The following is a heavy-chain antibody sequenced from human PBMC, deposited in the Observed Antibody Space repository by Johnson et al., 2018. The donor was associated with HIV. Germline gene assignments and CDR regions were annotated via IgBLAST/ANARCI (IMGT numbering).Heavy chain of an antibody. J-gene: IGHJ3*02. Sequence: QVQLVESGGGLVKPGGSLRLSCAASRFIFSDYYMSWIRQAPGKGLEWVSYISSSGSSIYYADSVKGRFTISRDNAKDTLYLHMNSLRAEDTAVYYCARAHNWHSDAFDIWGQGTMVTVSS. V-gene: IGHV3-11*04. CDR3: ARAHNWHSDAFDI. CDR2: ISSSGSSI. CDR1: RFIFSDYY. D-gene: IGHD1/OR15-1a*01.